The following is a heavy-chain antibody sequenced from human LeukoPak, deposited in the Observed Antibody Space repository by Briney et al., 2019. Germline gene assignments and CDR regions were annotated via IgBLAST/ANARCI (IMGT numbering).Heavy chain of an antibody. D-gene: IGHD6-13*01. J-gene: IGHJ5*02. CDR1: EYTFTGYY. CDR2: INPNSGGT. Sequence: ASVKVSCKASEYTFTGYYMHWVRQAPGQGLEWMGWINPNSGGTNYAQKFQGRVTMTRDTSISTAYMELSRLRSDDTAVYYCARGRRPIAAAGTGNWFDPWGQGTLVTVSS. CDR3: ARGRRPIAAAGTGNWFDP. V-gene: IGHV1-2*02.